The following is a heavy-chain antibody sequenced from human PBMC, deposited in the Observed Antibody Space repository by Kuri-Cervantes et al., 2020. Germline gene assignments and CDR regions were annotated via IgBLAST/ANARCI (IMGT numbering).Heavy chain of an antibody. CDR2: ISGSGGST. J-gene: IGHJ3*02. D-gene: IGHD2-15*01. CDR1: GFTFSSYA. CDR3: ADLRDIVVVVAAFDAFDI. V-gene: IGHV3-23*01. Sequence: GGSLRLSCAASGFTFSSYAMSWVRQAPGKGLEWVSAISGSGGSTYYADSVKGRFTISRDNSKNTLYLQMNSLRAEDTAVYYCADLRDIVVVVAAFDAFDIWGQGTMVTVSS.